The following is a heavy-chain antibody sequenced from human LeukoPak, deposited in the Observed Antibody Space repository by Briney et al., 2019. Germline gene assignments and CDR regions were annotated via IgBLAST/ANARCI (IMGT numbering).Heavy chain of an antibody. J-gene: IGHJ6*03. Sequence: ASVKVSCKASGYTFTSYGISWVRQAPGQGLEWMGWISAYNGNTNYAQKLQGRVTMTTDTSTSTAYMELRSLRSDDTAVYYCARVHCSSTSCYSIYYYYYMDVWGKGTTVTVSS. V-gene: IGHV1-18*01. D-gene: IGHD2-2*01. CDR3: ARVHCSSTSCYSIYYYYYMDV. CDR1: GYTFTSYG. CDR2: ISAYNGNT.